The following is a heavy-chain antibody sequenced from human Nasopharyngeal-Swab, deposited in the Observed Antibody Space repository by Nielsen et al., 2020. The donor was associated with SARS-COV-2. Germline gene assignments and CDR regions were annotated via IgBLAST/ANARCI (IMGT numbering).Heavy chain of an antibody. Sequence: GGSLRLSCAASGFTFRTHGMHWVRQAPGKGLEWVAVISYDGSNKYYADSVKGRFTISRDNSKNTLYLQMNSLRAEDTAVYYCAKDRAFCSTSCYFYDYWGQGTLVTVSS. V-gene: IGHV3-30*18. D-gene: IGHD2-2*01. CDR1: GFTFRTHG. J-gene: IGHJ4*02. CDR3: AKDRAFCSTSCYFYDY. CDR2: ISYDGSNK.